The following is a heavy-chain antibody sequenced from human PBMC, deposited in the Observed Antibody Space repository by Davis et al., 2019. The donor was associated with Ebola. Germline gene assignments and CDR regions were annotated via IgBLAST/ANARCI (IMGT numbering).Heavy chain of an antibody. CDR3: ARGEGAYSSSQSPIDY. Sequence: PGGSLRLSCAASGFTFSSYSMNWVRQAPGKGLEWVSSISSSSSYIYYTDSVKGRFTISRDNAKNSLYLQMNSLRAEDTAVYYCARGEGAYSSSQSPIDYWGQGTLVTVSS. V-gene: IGHV3-21*01. CDR2: ISSSSSYI. CDR1: GFTFSSYS. J-gene: IGHJ4*02. D-gene: IGHD6-13*01.